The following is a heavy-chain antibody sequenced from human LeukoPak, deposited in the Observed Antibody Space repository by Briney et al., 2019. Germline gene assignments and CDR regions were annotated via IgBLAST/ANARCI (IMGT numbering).Heavy chain of an antibody. V-gene: IGHV3-30-3*01. CDR2: ISYDGSNK. D-gene: IGHD3-3*01. CDR3: ARDQPAYYDFWSGYYGIGY. J-gene: IGHJ4*02. Sequence: GGSLRLSCAASGFTFSSYAMHWVRQAPGKGLEWVAVISYDGSNKYYADSVRGRFTISRDNSKNTLYLQMNSLRAEDTAVYYCARDQPAYYDFWSGYYGIGYWGQGALVTVSS. CDR1: GFTFSSYA.